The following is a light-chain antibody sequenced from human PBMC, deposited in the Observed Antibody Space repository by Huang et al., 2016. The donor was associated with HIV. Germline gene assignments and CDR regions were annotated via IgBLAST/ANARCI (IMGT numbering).Light chain of an antibody. Sequence: IQLTQSPSSLSASVGDRVTITCRASQGISSSLVWYQQKPGKAPKLLIYAASTLQSVVSSRFSGSVSGTDFTLTISSLQPEDSATYFCQQFSSYSPLTFGGGTKVEIK. J-gene: IGKJ4*01. CDR1: QGISSS. CDR3: QQFSSYSPLT. CDR2: AAS. V-gene: IGKV1-9*01.